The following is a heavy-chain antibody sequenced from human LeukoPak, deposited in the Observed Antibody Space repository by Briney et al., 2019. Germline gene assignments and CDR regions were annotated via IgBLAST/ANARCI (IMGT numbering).Heavy chain of an antibody. Sequence: GGPLRLSCAASGFTFSTYSMNWVRQAPGKGPEWVSYISSSSSTIYYADSVKGRFTISRDNAKNSLYLQMNSLRVEDTAVYYCARRPLYYYDSSGYSRQNWGQGTLVTVSS. J-gene: IGHJ4*02. CDR3: ARRPLYYYDSSGYSRQN. V-gene: IGHV3-48*04. CDR2: ISSSSSTI. CDR1: GFTFSTYS. D-gene: IGHD3-22*01.